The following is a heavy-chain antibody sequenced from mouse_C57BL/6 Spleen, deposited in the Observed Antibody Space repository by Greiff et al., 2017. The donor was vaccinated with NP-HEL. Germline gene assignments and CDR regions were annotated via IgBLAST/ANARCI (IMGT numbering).Heavy chain of an antibody. CDR3: ARPAQAPYAMDY. V-gene: IGHV1-18*01. Sequence: VQLQQSGPELVKPGASVKIPCKASGYTFTDYNMDWVKQSHGKSLEWIGDINPNNGGTIYNQKFKGKATLTVDKSSSTAYMELRSLTSEDTAVYYCARPAQAPYAMDYWGQGTSVTVSS. CDR1: GYTFTDYN. CDR2: INPNNGGT. D-gene: IGHD3-2*02. J-gene: IGHJ4*01.